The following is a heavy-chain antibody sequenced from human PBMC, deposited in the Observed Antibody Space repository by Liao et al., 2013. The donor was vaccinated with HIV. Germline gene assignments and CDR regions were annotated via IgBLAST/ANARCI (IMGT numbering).Heavy chain of an antibody. V-gene: IGHV4-34*01. CDR2: INHSGST. CDR1: GGSFSGYY. J-gene: IGHJ4*02. CDR3: ARGIAAAEADY. D-gene: IGHD6-13*01. Sequence: QVQLQQWGAGLLKPSETLSLTCAVYGGSFSGYYWSWIRQPPGKGLEWIGEINHSGSTNYNPSLKSRVTMSVDTSKNQFSLKLSSVTAADTAVYYCARGIAAAEADYWGQGTLGHRLL.